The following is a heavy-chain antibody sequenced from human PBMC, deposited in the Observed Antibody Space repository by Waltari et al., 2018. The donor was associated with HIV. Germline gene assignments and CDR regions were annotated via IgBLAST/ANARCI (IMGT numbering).Heavy chain of an antibody. Sequence: EVQLVESGGGLVQPGGSLRLSGAASGFTFSTTWMTWVRQAPGKGLECLANIKQDGSEKYYADSVKGRFTVSRDNNKKSLYLQMSSLRAEDTAVYYCARDLKDYDFWSPVDVWGQGTTVTVSS. CDR2: IKQDGSEK. CDR1: GFTFSTTW. D-gene: IGHD3-3*01. V-gene: IGHV3-7*01. J-gene: IGHJ6*02. CDR3: ARDLKDYDFWSPVDV.